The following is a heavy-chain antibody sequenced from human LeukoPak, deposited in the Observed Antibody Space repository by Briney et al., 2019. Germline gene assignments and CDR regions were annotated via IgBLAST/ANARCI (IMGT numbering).Heavy chain of an antibody. D-gene: IGHD6-13*01. CDR2: ISSSSSYI. J-gene: IGHJ4*02. CDR3: ARDNSWTQVYFDY. CDR1: GFTFSSYS. V-gene: IGHV3-21*01. Sequence: PGGSLRLSCAASGFTFSSYSMNWVRQAPGKGLEWVSSISSSSSYIYYADSVKGGFTISRDNAKNSLYLQMNSLRAEDTAVYYCARDNSWTQVYFDYWGQGTLVTVSS.